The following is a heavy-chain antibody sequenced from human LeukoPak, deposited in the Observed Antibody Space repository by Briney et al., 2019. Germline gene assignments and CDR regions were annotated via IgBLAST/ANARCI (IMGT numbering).Heavy chain of an antibody. Sequence: SETLSLTCTVSGGSISSSSYYWGWIRQPPGKGLEWIGSIYYSGSTYYNPSLKSRVTISVDTSKNQFSLKLSSVTAADTAVYYCASRWLRYYWFDPWGQGTLVTVSS. J-gene: IGHJ5*02. D-gene: IGHD5-12*01. V-gene: IGHV4-39*07. CDR1: GGSISSSSYY. CDR3: ASRWLRYYWFDP. CDR2: IYYSGST.